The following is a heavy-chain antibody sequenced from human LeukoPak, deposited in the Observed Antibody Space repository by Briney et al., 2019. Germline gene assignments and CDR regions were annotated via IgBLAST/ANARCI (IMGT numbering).Heavy chain of an antibody. CDR3: ARDPSLDY. CDR2: ISSSGLTI. V-gene: IGHV3-48*03. CDR1: GFTFSSYE. J-gene: IGHJ4*02. Sequence: GGSLRLSCIASGFTFSSYEMNWVRQAPGKGLEWVPYISSSGLTIDYADSVKGRFTISRDNAKNSLYLQMNSLRAEDTAVYYCARDPSLDYWGQGTLVTVSS.